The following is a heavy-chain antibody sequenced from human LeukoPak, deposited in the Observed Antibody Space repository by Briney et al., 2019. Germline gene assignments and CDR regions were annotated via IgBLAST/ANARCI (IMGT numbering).Heavy chain of an antibody. CDR1: GGTFSSYA. CDR3: ARTYYYDTQGAFDI. Sequence: VKVSCKASGGTFSSYAISWVRQAPGQGLEWMGRIIPIFGTANYAQKFQGRVTITTDESTSTAYMELSSLRSEDTAVYYCARTYYYDTQGAFDIWLGGGMVTVSS. V-gene: IGHV1-69*13. D-gene: IGHD3-22*01. CDR2: IIPIFGTA. J-gene: IGHJ3*02.